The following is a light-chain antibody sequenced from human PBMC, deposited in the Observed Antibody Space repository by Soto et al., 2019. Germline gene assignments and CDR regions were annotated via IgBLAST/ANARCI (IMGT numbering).Light chain of an antibody. Sequence: EIVLTQSPGTLSLSPGERATLYCRTSQTMVSTFLAWYQKKAGQAPRLLMYGTSSRATGIPARFSGSGSGTDFTLTISRVEPEEFAIYYCQQYSDSPPRTFGRGNKVEIK. V-gene: IGKV3-20*01. CDR1: QTMVSTF. CDR2: GTS. CDR3: QQYSDSPPRT. J-gene: IGKJ1*01.